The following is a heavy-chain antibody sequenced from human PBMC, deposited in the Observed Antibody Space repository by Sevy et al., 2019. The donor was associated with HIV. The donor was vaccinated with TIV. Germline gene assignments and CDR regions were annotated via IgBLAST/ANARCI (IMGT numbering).Heavy chain of an antibody. CDR3: AKDLEGYYYYYMDV. V-gene: IGHV3-23*01. J-gene: IGHJ6*03. Sequence: GGSLRLSCAASGFTFSSYAMSWVRQAPGKGLEWVSAISCSGGSTYYADSVKGRFTISRDNSKNTLYLQMNSLRAEDTAVYYCAKDLEGYYYYYMDVWGKGTTVTVSS. CDR2: ISCSGGST. CDR1: GFTFSSYA.